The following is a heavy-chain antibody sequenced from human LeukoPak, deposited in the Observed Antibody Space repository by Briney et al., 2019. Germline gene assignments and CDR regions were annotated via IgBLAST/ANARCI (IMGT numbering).Heavy chain of an antibody. V-gene: IGHV4-4*07. J-gene: IGHJ5*02. Sequence: SETLSLTCTVPGDSISSYYWSWIRQPAGKGLEWIGRVYVTGSTNLNPALQSRVTMSVVTSKNQFSLKLTSVTAADTAVYYCARDRQWLVDHWGQGTLVTVSS. D-gene: IGHD6-19*01. CDR2: VYVTGST. CDR3: ARDRQWLVDH. CDR1: GDSISSYY.